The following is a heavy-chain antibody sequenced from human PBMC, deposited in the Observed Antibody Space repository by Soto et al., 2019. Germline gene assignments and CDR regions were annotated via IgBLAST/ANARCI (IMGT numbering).Heavy chain of an antibody. D-gene: IGHD2-2*02. Sequence: SETLSLTCAVYGGSFSGHYWSWIRQAPGKGLEWIGSIYHSGSTYYNPSLKSRVTISVDTSKNQFSLKLSSVTAADTAVYYCASRPTCSSTSCYTDWFDPWGQGTLVTVSS. CDR2: IYHSGST. V-gene: IGHV4-34*01. CDR3: ASRPTCSSTSCYTDWFDP. CDR1: GGSFSGHY. J-gene: IGHJ5*02.